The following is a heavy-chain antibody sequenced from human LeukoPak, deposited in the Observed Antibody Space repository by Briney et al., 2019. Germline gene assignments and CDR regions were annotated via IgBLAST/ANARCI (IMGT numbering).Heavy chain of an antibody. Sequence: ASVTVSCTSSGYTFTIYAMHWVRQAPGQRLEWMGWINAGNGNTKYSQKFQGRVTITRDTSASTAYMELSSLRSEDTAVYYCARDLGHCSGGSCYSPTYGMDVWGQGTTVTVSS. J-gene: IGHJ6*02. V-gene: IGHV1-3*01. D-gene: IGHD2-15*01. CDR2: INAGNGNT. CDR1: GYTFTIYA. CDR3: ARDLGHCSGGSCYSPTYGMDV.